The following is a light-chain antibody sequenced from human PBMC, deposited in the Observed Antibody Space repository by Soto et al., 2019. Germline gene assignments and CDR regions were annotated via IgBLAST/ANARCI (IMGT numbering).Light chain of an antibody. J-gene: IGKJ5*01. CDR1: ESVNIY. CDR2: DAS. V-gene: IGKV3-20*01. CDR3: QQYGSSPPIT. Sequence: EIVLTQPPATLSLSPGERATLSCRASESVNIYVAWYQQRPGQPPRLLIYDASYRAAGIPDRFSGSGSGTDFTLTISRLEPEDFAVYYCQQYGSSPPITFGQGTRLEIK.